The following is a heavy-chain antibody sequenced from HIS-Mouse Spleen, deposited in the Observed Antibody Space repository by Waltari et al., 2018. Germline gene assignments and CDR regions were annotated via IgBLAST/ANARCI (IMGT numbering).Heavy chain of an antibody. J-gene: IGHJ2*01. CDR3: AREIPYSSSWYDWYFDL. V-gene: IGHV4-39*07. CDR1: GASLSSSSYY. D-gene: IGHD6-13*01. Sequence: QLQLQESGPGLVKPSETLSPTCTVSGASLSSSSYYWGWIRQPPGKGLEWIGSIYYSGSTYYNPSLKSRVTISVDTSKNQFSLKLSSVTAADTAVYYCAREIPYSSSWYDWYFDLWGRGTLVTVSS. CDR2: IYYSGST.